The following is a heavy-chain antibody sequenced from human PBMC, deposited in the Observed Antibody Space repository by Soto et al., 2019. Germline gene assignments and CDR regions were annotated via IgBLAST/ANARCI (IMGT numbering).Heavy chain of an antibody. CDR1: GFTFSSSW. CDR3: ARDWSYALNY. CDR2: INSVGTDT. J-gene: IGHJ4*02. Sequence: GGSLRLSCAASGFTFSSSWMHWVRQAPGEGLVWVSHINSVGTDTNYADSVKGRFTISTDNAQNTVYMQTNSLRTKEPAVTDCARDWSYALNYWGQGSLVTVSS. V-gene: IGHV3-74*01. D-gene: IGHD3-16*01.